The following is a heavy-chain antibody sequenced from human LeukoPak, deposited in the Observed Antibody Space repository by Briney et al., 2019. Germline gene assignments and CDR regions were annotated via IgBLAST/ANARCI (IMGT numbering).Heavy chain of an antibody. V-gene: IGHV4-39*01. J-gene: IGHJ5*02. CDR3: ARLPRGIQVWSDP. CDR1: GGSISSSSYY. Sequence: SETLSLTCTVSGGSISSSSYYWGWIRQPPGKGLEWIGSIYYSGSTYYNPSLKSRVTISVDTSKNQFSLKLSSVTAADTAVYYCARLPRGIQVWSDPWGQGTLVTVSS. D-gene: IGHD5-18*01. CDR2: IYYSGST.